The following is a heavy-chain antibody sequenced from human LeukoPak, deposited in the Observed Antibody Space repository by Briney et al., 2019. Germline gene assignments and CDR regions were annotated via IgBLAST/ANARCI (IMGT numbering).Heavy chain of an antibody. J-gene: IGHJ3*02. Sequence: SETLSLTCAVYGGSFSGYYWSWIRQPPGKGLEWIGEINHSGSTNYNPSLKSRVTISVDTSKNQFSLKLSSVTAADTAVYYCARPGVGSGRYGAFDIWGQGTMVTVSS. CDR2: INHSGST. D-gene: IGHD5-18*01. CDR3: ARPGVGSGRYGAFDI. CDR1: GGSFSGYY. V-gene: IGHV4-34*01.